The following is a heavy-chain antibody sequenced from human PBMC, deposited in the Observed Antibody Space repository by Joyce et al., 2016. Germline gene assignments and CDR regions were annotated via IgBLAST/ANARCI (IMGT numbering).Heavy chain of an antibody. CDR1: GDSVTSLF. D-gene: IGHD3-16*01. CDR2: ISSTGST. CDR3: ARDGGYYFDY. J-gene: IGHJ4*02. V-gene: IGHV4-59*02. Sequence: QVHLQESGPGLVKSSETLSLTCTVSGDSVTSLFWNWIWQPPGKGLEWVALISSTGSTSYKPSLKSRATISLDAPRNQFSLKLTSVTAADTAIYYCARDGGYYFDYWGQGTLVAVSS.